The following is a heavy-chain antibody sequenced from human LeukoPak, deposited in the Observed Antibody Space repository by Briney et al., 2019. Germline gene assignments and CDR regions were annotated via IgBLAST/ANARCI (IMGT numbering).Heavy chain of an antibody. J-gene: IGHJ4*02. CDR3: ASCSVAAPGGDY. D-gene: IGHD6-19*01. V-gene: IGHV3-53*01. Sequence: GGSLRLSCAASGFTVSSNYMSWVRQAPGKGLEWVSVIYSGGSTYYADSVKGRFTISRDNAKNSLFLQMNSLRAEDTAVYYCASCSVAAPGGDYWGQGTLVTVSS. CDR1: GFTVSSNY. CDR2: IYSGGST.